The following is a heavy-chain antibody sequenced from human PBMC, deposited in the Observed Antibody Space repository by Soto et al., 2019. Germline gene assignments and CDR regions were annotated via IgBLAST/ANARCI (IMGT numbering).Heavy chain of an antibody. D-gene: IGHD6-25*01. CDR1: GFTFSTYA. CDR3: AKQPLKVPLRFDY. V-gene: IGHV3-23*01. Sequence: EVQLLESGGGLVQPGGSLRLSCAASGFTFSTYAMAWVRQAPGKGLEWGSSISSSSGSTFYADSVKGRFTISRDNSENTLSLQMNSLRAEDTAVYYCAKQPLKVPLRFDYWGQGTLVTVSS. CDR2: ISSSSGST. J-gene: IGHJ4*02.